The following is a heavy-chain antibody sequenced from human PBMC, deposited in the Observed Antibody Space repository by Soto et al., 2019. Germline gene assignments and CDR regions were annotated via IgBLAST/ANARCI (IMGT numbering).Heavy chain of an antibody. Sequence: QVQLVQSGGEVKKPGASVKVSCKASGYTFTYYGITWVRQAPGQGLEWMGWISAYTGNTNYAQKVQGRGTMSTDTSTSTAYLELRRLRSDDTALYYCARGPESRSTAYFDYWVQGTLVTVSS. V-gene: IGHV1-18*01. CDR3: ARGPESRSTAYFDY. D-gene: IGHD1-26*01. CDR1: GYTFTYYG. J-gene: IGHJ4*02. CDR2: ISAYTGNT.